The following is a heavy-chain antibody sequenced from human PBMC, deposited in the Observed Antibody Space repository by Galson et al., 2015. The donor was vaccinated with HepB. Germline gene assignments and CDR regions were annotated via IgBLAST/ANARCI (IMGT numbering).Heavy chain of an antibody. CDR1: GFTFSGYY. Sequence: SLRLSCAASGFTFSGYYMSWIRQAPGKGLEWVSYISHSTLYTNYADSVKGRITISRDNARNSLYLQLNSLRAEDTAVYYCARVADVDYGDHSHFDFWGQGTLVTVSS. V-gene: IGHV3-11*06. J-gene: IGHJ4*02. CDR3: ARVADVDYGDHSHFDF. D-gene: IGHD4-17*01. CDR2: ISHSTLYT.